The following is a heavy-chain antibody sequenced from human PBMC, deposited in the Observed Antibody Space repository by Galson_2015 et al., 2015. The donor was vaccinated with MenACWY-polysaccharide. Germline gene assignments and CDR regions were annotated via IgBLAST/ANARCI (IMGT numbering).Heavy chain of an antibody. Sequence: SLRLSCAASGFTFSSYTMSWVRQAPGKGLEWVSGVSGSGERTYYADSVKGRFTISRDNSKDTLYLQMNSLTAADTAVYYCANSGLSPIRTSDFAYGGQGTLVTVSS. V-gene: IGHV3-23*01. CDR1: GFTFSSYT. CDR3: ANSGLSPIRTSDFAY. D-gene: IGHD1-14*01. CDR2: VSGSGERT. J-gene: IGHJ4*02.